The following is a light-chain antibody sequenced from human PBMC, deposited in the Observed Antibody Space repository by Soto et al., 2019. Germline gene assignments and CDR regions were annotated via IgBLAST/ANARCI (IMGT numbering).Light chain of an antibody. J-gene: IGLJ2*01. CDR2: NDN. V-gene: IGLV1-44*01. CDR1: SSNIGTNT. Sequence: QSVLTQPSSASGTPGQTVTISCSGTSSNIGTNTVNWYRQVPGTAPNLLIFNDNVRPSGVPGRFSGSRSGTSASLAISGLQSEDEADYYCAAWDGRLTVVLLGGGTKLTVL. CDR3: AAWDGRLTVVL.